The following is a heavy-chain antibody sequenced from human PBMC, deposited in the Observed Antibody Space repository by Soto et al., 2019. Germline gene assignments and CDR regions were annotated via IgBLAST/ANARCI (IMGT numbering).Heavy chain of an antibody. CDR3: ARDQNFLVWGSDAFYX. D-gene: IGHD7-27*01. Sequence: GGSLRLSCAASGFTFSSYWMSWVRQAPGKGLEWVCNIKQDGSEKYYVDSVKGRFTISRDNAKNSLYLQMNSLRAEDTAVYYCARDQNFLVWGSDAFYXWGQGTMFTVS. V-gene: IGHV3-7*03. J-gene: IGHJ3*02. CDR1: GFTFSSYW. CDR2: IKQDGSEK.